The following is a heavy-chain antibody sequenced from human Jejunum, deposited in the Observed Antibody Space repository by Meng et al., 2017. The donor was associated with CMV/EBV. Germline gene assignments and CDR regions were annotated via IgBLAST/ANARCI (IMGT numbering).Heavy chain of an antibody. Sequence: QVQLVESGGGLVKPGGSLRLSCAASGFTFSDYYMTWIRQAPGKGLEWVSYISSSSTYTNYVDSVKGRFTISRDNAKNSLYLQMNSLRVEDTAVYYCARSRLHSSGGPNWFDPWGQGTLVTVAS. J-gene: IGHJ5*02. CDR1: GFTFSDYY. D-gene: IGHD3-22*01. CDR2: ISSSSTYT. V-gene: IGHV3-11*06. CDR3: ARSRLHSSGGPNWFDP.